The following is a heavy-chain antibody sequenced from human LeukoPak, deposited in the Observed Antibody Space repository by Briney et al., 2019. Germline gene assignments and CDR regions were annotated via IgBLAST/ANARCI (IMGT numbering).Heavy chain of an antibody. CDR2: IKQDGSEK. J-gene: IGHJ4*02. CDR1: GFTFSSYW. CDR3: ARAHSMVRGVLGDY. D-gene: IGHD3-10*01. V-gene: IGHV3-7*01. Sequence: GGSLRLSCAASGFTFSSYWMSWVRQAPGKGLEWVANIKQDGSEKYYVDSVKGRFTTSRDNAKNSLYLQMNSLRAEDTAVYYCARAHSMVRGVLGDYWGQGTLVTVSS.